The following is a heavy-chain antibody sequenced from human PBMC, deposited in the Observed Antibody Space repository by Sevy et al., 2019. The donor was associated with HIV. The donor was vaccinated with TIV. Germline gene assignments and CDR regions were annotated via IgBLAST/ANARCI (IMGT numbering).Heavy chain of an antibody. J-gene: IGHJ6*02. Sequence: ATVKVSCKASGGTFSNYAISWVRQAPGQGLEWMGGFIPMFDTANSAQKFQGRVTLTADGSTSTAYMELSSLRSEDTAVYYCASSYYESSGCSPLYYYGMDVWGQGTTVTVSS. V-gene: IGHV1-69*13. CDR3: ASSYYESSGCSPLYYYGMDV. D-gene: IGHD3-22*01. CDR1: GGTFSNYA. CDR2: FIPMFDTA.